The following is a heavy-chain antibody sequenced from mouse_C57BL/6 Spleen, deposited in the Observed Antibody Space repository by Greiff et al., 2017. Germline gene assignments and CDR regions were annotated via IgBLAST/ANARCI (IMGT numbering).Heavy chain of an antibody. J-gene: IGHJ2*01. CDR3: ARPYYGNYYFAY. CDR1: GYTFTSYW. Sequence: QVQLQQPGTERVKPGASVKLSCKASGYTFTSYWMHWVKQRPGQGLEWIGNINPSNGGTNYNEKFKSKATLTVDKSSSTASMQLSSLSSEDSAVYYCARPYYGNYYFAYWGQGTTLTVSS. D-gene: IGHD2-10*01. V-gene: IGHV1-53*01. CDR2: INPSNGGT.